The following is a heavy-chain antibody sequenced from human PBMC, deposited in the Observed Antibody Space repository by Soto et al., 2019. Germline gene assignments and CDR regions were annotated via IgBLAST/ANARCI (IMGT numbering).Heavy chain of an antibody. D-gene: IGHD4-4*01. V-gene: IGHV4-30-4*01. CDR1: GGSISSPYNH. CDR2: IYYSAST. J-gene: IGHJ4*02. Sequence: PSETLSLTCTVSGGSISSPYNHWIWIRQSPGKGVAWIGAIYYSASTSYHPSLVSRIRISVDTSKNQFSLRLTSVTAADTAVYFCASEGRLQSLDYWGQGPLVTV. CDR3: ASEGRLQSLDY.